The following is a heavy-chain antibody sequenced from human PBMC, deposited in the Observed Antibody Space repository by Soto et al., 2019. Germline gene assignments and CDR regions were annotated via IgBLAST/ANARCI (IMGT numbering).Heavy chain of an antibody. J-gene: IGHJ4*02. CDR3: ASSCTAMVTCAY. CDR2: IIPMFGTA. V-gene: IGHV1-69*01. Sequence: QVQLVHSGAEVKKPGSSVKVSCKASGGTCSSYAISWVRQAPGQGLEWMGGIIPMFGTANYARKFQGRVTITAEVSGSTAYMELSSLSSEDTAVDYCASSCTAMVTCAYWGQGTLVTVSS. CDR1: GGTCSSYA. D-gene: IGHD5-18*01.